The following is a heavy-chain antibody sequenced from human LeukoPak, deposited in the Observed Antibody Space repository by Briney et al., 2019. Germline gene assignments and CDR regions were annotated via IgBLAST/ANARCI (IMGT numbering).Heavy chain of an antibody. CDR3: AKGSSGDY. CDR1: GFTFSSYG. CDR2: ISYDGSNK. D-gene: IGHD6-6*01. J-gene: IGHJ4*02. Sequence: GGSLTLTCAASGFTFSSYGMHWVRQAPGKGLEWVAVISYDGSNKYYADSVKGRFTISRDNSKNTLYLQMNSLRAEDTAVYYCAKGSSGDYWGQGTPVTVSS. V-gene: IGHV3-30*18.